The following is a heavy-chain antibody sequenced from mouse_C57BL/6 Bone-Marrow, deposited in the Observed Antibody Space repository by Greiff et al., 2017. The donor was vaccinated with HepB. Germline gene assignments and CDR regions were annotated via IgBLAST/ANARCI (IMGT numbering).Heavy chain of an antibody. Sequence: EVQLQQSGPELVKPGASVKISCKASGYTFTDYYMNWVKQSHGKSLEWIGDINPNNGGTSYNQKFKGKATLTVDKSSSTAYMELRSLTSEDSAVYYCARGVYGSAYWGQGTLVTVSA. J-gene: IGHJ3*01. CDR1: GYTFTDYY. V-gene: IGHV1-26*01. D-gene: IGHD1-1*01. CDR3: ARGVYGSAY. CDR2: INPNNGGT.